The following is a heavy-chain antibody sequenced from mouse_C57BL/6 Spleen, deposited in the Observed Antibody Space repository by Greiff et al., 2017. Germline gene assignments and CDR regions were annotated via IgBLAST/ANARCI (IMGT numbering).Heavy chain of an antibody. J-gene: IGHJ3*01. CDR1: GYTFTSYW. D-gene: IGHD1-1*01. CDR3: AREEYGSSPFAY. V-gene: IGHV1-59*01. Sequence: QVQLQQPGAELVRPGTSVKLSCKASGYTFTSYWMHWVKQRPGQGLEWIGVIDPSDSYTNYNQKFKGKATLTVDTSSSTAYMQLSSLTSEDSAVXYCAREEYGSSPFAYWGQGTLVTVSA. CDR2: IDPSDSYT.